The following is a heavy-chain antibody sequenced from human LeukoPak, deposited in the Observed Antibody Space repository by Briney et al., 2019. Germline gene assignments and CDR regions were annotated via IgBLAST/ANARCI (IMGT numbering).Heavy chain of an antibody. D-gene: IGHD2-2*01. Sequence: PGGSLRLSCAASGFTFSDYYMSWIRQAPGKGLEWVSYISSSSSYTNYADSVKGRFTISRDNAKNSLYLQMNSLRAEDTAVYYCAKDSDCSSTSCYVEMDVWGQGTTVTVSS. V-gene: IGHV3-11*05. CDR2: ISSSSSYT. CDR3: AKDSDCSSTSCYVEMDV. J-gene: IGHJ6*02. CDR1: GFTFSDYY.